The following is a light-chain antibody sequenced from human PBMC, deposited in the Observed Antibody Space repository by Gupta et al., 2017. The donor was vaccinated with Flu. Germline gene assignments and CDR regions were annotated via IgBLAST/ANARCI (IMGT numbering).Light chain of an antibody. CDR1: SNIGASYE. Sequence: SNIGASYEAHWYQQLPGAAPKLLIYINNNRPSGVPDRFSGSKSGTSASLAINGLQAEDEAVYYCQSYDSSLRDYVFGSGTKVTVL. V-gene: IGLV1-40*01. J-gene: IGLJ1*01. CDR3: QSYDSSLRDYV. CDR2: INN.